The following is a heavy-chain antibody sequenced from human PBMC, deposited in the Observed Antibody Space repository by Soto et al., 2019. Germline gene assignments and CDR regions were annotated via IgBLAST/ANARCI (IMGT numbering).Heavy chain of an antibody. CDR3: ASNTIFGVVIAYYYYGMDV. CDR1: GGTFGSYA. J-gene: IGHJ6*02. V-gene: IGHV1-69*13. Sequence: ASVKVSCKASGGTFGSYAISWVRQAPGQGLEWMGGIIPIFGTANYAQKFQGRVTITADESTSTAYMELSSLRSEDTAVYYCASNTIFGVVIAYYYYGMDVWGQGTTVTVSS. CDR2: IIPIFGTA. D-gene: IGHD3-3*01.